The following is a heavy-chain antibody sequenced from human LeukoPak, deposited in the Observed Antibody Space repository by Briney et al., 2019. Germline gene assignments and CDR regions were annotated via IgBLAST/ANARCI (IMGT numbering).Heavy chain of an antibody. CDR2: IKTDGSQI. V-gene: IGHV3-7*01. CDR1: GFTFSSYW. J-gene: IGHJ4*02. Sequence: GGSLRLSCVASGFTFSSYWMTWVRQAPGKGLEWVANIKTDGSQIYYVDSVKGRFTISRDNAKNSLYLQMNSLRAEDTAVYYCARDESYPGYSSSWYPSYWGQGTLVTVSS. CDR3: ARDESYPGYSSSWYPSY. D-gene: IGHD6-13*01.